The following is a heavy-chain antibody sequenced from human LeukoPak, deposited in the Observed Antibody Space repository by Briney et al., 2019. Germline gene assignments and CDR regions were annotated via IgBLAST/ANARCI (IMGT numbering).Heavy chain of an antibody. CDR1: GYTFTSYA. J-gene: IGHJ4*02. CDR2: INTNTGNP. D-gene: IGHD6-13*01. CDR3: ARERAAAAAFDY. V-gene: IGHV7-4-1*02. Sequence: VASVKVSCKASGYTFTSYAMNWVRQAPGQGLEWMGWINTNTGNPTYAQGFTGRFVFSLDTPVSTAYLQISSLKAEDTAVYYCARERAAAAAFDYWGQGTRVTVSS.